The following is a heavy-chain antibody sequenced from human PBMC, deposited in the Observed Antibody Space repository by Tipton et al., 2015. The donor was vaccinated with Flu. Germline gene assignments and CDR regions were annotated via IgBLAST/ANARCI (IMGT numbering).Heavy chain of an antibody. J-gene: IGHJ4*02. CDR1: GYTFSNFG. Sequence: QLVQSGPEVKKFGASVKVSCKTFGYTFSNFGITWVRQAPGQGLEWMGWISVYNGNTKYAQKFQGRVTMTADTSTSTADMELRTLRSDDTAVYYWARVPKVEYLDYWGRGRLVTGST. V-gene: IGHV1-18*01. CDR3: ARVPKVEYLDY. CDR2: ISVYNGNT.